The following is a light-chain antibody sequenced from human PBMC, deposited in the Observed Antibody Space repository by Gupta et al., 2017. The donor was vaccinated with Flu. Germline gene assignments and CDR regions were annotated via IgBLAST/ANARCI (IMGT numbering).Light chain of an antibody. Sequence: DIVMTQSPDSLAVSLGERATTNCKSSRSVFYSSNNKDYLAWYQQKPGQPPKLLIHWASTRASGVPDRFSGSGSGTDFTLTINSLQAVDVAVYYCHQYYSTPYTFGQGTKLEIK. V-gene: IGKV4-1*01. CDR1: RSVFYSSNNKDY. CDR2: WAS. CDR3: HQYYSTPYT. J-gene: IGKJ2*01.